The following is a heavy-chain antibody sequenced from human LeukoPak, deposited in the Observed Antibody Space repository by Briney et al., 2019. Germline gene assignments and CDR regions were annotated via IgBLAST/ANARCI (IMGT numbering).Heavy chain of an antibody. D-gene: IGHD3-10*01. CDR2: INHSGST. Sequence: SSETLSLTCSVSGVSISSSGYYWGWIRQPPGKGLEWIGEINHSGSTNYNPSLKSRVTISVDTSKNQFSLKLSSVTAADTAVYYCARHRARGVMGRYYMDVWGKGTTVTISS. V-gene: IGHV4-39*01. CDR3: ARHRARGVMGRYYMDV. CDR1: GVSISSSGYY. J-gene: IGHJ6*03.